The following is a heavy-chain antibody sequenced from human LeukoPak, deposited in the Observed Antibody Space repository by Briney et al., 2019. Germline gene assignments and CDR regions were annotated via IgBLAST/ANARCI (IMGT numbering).Heavy chain of an antibody. CDR1: GYTFTGYY. CDR2: INPNSGGT. J-gene: IGHJ4*02. V-gene: IGHV1-2*02. D-gene: IGHD3-22*01. Sequence: ASVKVSCKASGYTFTGYYMHWVRQAPGQGLEWMGWINPNSGGTNYAQKFQGRVTMTRDTSISTAYMELSRLRSDDTAVYYCAGDSGRDSSGYYSGFDYWGQGTLVTVSS. CDR3: AGDSGRDSSGYYSGFDY.